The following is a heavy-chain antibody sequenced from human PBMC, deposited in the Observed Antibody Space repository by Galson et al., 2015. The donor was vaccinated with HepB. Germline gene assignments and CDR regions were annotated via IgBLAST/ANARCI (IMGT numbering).Heavy chain of an antibody. V-gene: IGHV3-30-3*01. CDR3: ARGQPKRVRGVIPPVDY. CDR2: ISYDGSNK. D-gene: IGHD3-10*01. Sequence: SLRLSCAASGFTFSSYAMHWVRQAPGKGLEWVAVISYDGSNKYYADSVKGRFTISRDNSKNTLYLQMNSLRAEDTAVYYCARGQPKRVRGVIPPVDYWGQGTLVTVSS. J-gene: IGHJ4*02. CDR1: GFTFSSYA.